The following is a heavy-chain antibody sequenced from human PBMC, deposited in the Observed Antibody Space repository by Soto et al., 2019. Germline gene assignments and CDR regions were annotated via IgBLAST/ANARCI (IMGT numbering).Heavy chain of an antibody. D-gene: IGHD3-16*02. CDR2: IYYSGST. Sequence: SETLSLTCTVSGGSISSSSYYWGWIRQPPGKGLEWIGGIYYSGSTYYNPSLKSRVTISVDTSKNQFSLKLSSVTAADTAVYYCASRSTYYDYVWGSYRPWYYDSSGNTTFDDWGQGTLLTVS. J-gene: IGHJ4*02. CDR1: GGSISSSSYY. V-gene: IGHV4-39*01. CDR3: ASRSTYYDYVWGSYRPWYYDSSGNTTFDD.